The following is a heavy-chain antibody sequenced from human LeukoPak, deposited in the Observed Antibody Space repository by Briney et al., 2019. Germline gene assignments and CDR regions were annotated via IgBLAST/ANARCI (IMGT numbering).Heavy chain of an antibody. J-gene: IGHJ4*02. V-gene: IGHV6-1*01. CDR2: TYYRSKWYN. Sequence: SQTLSLICAISGDSVSSNSAAWNWIRQSPSRGLEWMGRTYYRSKWYNDYAVSVKSRITISPDTFKNQFSLQLNFVTPEDTAVYYCAREGTGYYYDSSGYFGYWGQGTLVTVSS. D-gene: IGHD3-22*01. CDR3: AREGTGYYYDSSGYFGY. CDR1: GDSVSSNSAA.